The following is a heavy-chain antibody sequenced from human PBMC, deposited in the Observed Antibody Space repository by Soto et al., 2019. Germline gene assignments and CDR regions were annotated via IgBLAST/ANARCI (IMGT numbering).Heavy chain of an antibody. CDR2: ISSSSTYI. CDR1: GFTFSSYS. Sequence: EVQLVESGGGLVKPGGSLRLSCAASGFTFSSYSMNWVRQAPGKGLEWVSSISSSSTYIYYADSVKGRFTISRDNAKNSLYLQMNSLRAEDTAVHYCVRDLYYYDHWLDPWGQGTLVTVSS. J-gene: IGHJ5*02. D-gene: IGHD3-22*01. V-gene: IGHV3-21*01. CDR3: VRDLYYYDHWLDP.